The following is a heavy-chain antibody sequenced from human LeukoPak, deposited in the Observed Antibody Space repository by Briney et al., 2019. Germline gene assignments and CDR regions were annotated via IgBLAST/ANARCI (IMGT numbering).Heavy chain of an antibody. CDR2: IYYSGST. D-gene: IGHD2-2*01. Sequence: SETLSLTCTVSGGSISSSGYYWGWIRQPPGKGLEWIGGIYYSGSTYYNPSLKSPFTISVDTSKNRFSLKLSAVTAADTAVYYRARHPVAGYCSSTSCYPRAFDIWGQGTMVTVSS. J-gene: IGHJ3*02. CDR1: GGSISSSGYY. V-gene: IGHV4-39*01. CDR3: ARHPVAGYCSSTSCYPRAFDI.